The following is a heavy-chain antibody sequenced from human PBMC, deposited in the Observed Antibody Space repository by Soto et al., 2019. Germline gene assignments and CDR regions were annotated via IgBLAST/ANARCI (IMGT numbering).Heavy chain of an antibody. J-gene: IGHJ4*02. CDR2: IKSDGSST. CDR3: SILSTGTTLGYYFDY. D-gene: IGHD1-7*01. Sequence: EVQLVESGGGLVQPGGSLRLSCAASGFTFSSYWMHWVRQAPGKGLVWVSRIKSDGSSTNYADSVKGRFTISRDNAKNTLYLQINSLRAEDTAGYYCSILSTGTTLGYYFDYWGQGTLVTVSS. V-gene: IGHV3-74*01. CDR1: GFTFSSYW.